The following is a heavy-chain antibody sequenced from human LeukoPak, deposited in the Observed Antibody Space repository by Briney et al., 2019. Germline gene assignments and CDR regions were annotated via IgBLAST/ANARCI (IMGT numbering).Heavy chain of an antibody. V-gene: IGHV3-23*01. J-gene: IGHJ4*02. CDR3: AKEAYYDILTKTDY. CDR2: ISGSGDST. CDR1: GFTFSTYA. D-gene: IGHD3-9*01. Sequence: PGRSLRLSCAASGFTFSTYAMSWVRQAPGKGLEWVSAISGSGDSTYYADSVKGRFTISRDNSKNTVYLQMNSLRAEDTAVYYCAKEAYYDILTKTDYWGQGTLVTVSS.